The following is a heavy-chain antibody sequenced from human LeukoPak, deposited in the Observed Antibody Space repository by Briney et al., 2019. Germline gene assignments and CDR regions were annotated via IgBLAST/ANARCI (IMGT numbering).Heavy chain of an antibody. J-gene: IGHJ4*02. CDR3: ARDQGIAVAGTDFDY. CDR2: INPNSGGT. D-gene: IGHD6-19*01. Sequence: ASVKVSCKASGYTFTGYYMHWVRQAPGQGLEWMGWINPNSGGTNYAQKFQGRVTMTRDTSISTAYMELSRLRSDDTAVYYCARDQGIAVAGTDFDYWGRGTLVTVSS. CDR1: GYTFTGYY. V-gene: IGHV1-2*02.